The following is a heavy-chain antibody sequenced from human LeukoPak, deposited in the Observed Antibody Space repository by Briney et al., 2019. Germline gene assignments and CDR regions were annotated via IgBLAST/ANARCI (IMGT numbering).Heavy chain of an antibody. J-gene: IGHJ6*04. CDR2: INAGNGNT. D-gene: IGHD3-10*01. V-gene: IGHV1-3*01. CDR1: GYTFTIYA. CDR3: ASDVTMVRGVRYYYYGMDV. Sequence: GASVKVSCKASGYTFTIYAMHWVRQAPGQRLELMGWINAGNGNTKYSQKFQGRVTITRDTAASTAYMELNSLRSEDTAVYYCASDVTMVRGVRYYYYGMDVWGKGTTVTVSS.